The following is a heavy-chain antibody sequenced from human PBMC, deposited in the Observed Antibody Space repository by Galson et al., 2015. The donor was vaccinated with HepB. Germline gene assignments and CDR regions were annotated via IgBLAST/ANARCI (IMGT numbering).Heavy chain of an antibody. Sequence: SVKVSCKASGYTFTGYYMHWVRQAPGQGLEWMGRINPNSGGTNYAQKFQGRVTMTRDTSISTAYMELSRLRSDDTAVYYCARDRAPLWFRELYLWGQGTLVTVFS. CDR1: GYTFTGYY. CDR2: INPNSGGT. J-gene: IGHJ4*02. V-gene: IGHV1-2*06. D-gene: IGHD3-10*01. CDR3: ARDRAPLWFRELYL.